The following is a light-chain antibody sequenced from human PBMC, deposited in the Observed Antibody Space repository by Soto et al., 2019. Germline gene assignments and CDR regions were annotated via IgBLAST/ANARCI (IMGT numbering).Light chain of an antibody. CDR2: AND. CDR1: SSNIGAGYD. V-gene: IGLV1-40*01. J-gene: IGLJ1*01. CDR3: QFYDSSLSGYV. Sequence: QSVLTQPPSVSGAPGQRVTISCTGSSSNIGAGYDVHWYQQLPGTAPKLLIYANDNRPSGVPGRFSGSKSGTSASLAITGLQAEDEADYYCQFYDSSLSGYVFGTGTKLTVL.